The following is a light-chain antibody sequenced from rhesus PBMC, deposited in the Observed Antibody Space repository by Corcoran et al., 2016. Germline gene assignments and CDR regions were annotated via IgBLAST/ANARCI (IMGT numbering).Light chain of an antibody. CDR1: QGISTW. J-gene: IGKJ1*01. Sequence: DIHMTQSPSSLSASVGDTVTITCRASQGISTWLAWYQQKPGKAPKLLIYKASTLQSGVPSRFSGSGSGTDVTLTISSHHPEDFATYYCQQDSSRPPTFGQGTKVEIK. V-gene: IGKV1-22*01. CDR3: QQDSSRPPT. CDR2: KAS.